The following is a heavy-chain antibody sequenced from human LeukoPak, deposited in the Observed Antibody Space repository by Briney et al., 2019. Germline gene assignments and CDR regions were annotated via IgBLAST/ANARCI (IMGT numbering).Heavy chain of an antibody. D-gene: IGHD3-16*01. V-gene: IGHV3-7*01. J-gene: IGHJ6*02. CDR2: MNRDGSVK. Sequence: GGSLRLSCAASGFIFSKSWMSWVRQAPGKGLEWVANMNRDGSVKDYVDSVKGRFTISRDNARQSLYLQMSGLRAEDTAVYYCATYTHWVAGDVWGQGTTVTVSS. CDR1: GFIFSKSW. CDR3: ATYTHWVAGDV.